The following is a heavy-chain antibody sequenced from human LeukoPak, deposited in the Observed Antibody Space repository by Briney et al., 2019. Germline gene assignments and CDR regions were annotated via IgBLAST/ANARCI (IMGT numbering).Heavy chain of an antibody. V-gene: IGHV3-7*05. D-gene: IGHD4-11*01. J-gene: IGHJ4*02. Sequence: GGSLRLSCAASGFAFSSYWMSWVRQAPGKGLEWVANIKQDGSEQYYVDSVKGRFTISRDNAKNSLFLQMNSLRGEDTAVYYCTREYLTVSYFDYWGQGTLVTVSS. CDR1: GFAFSSYW. CDR2: IKQDGSEQ. CDR3: TREYLTVSYFDY.